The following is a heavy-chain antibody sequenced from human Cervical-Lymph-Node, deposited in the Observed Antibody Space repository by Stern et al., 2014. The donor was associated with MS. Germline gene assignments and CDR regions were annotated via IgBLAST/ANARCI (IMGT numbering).Heavy chain of an antibody. D-gene: IGHD5-24*01. CDR1: GFTVSSNY. V-gene: IGHV3-53*01. CDR3: AREGWDGYPDY. Sequence: VQLVESGGGLIQPGGSLRLSCAASGFTVSSNYMSWVRQAPGQGLEWVSVISSGGSTYYADSVKGQFTISRDNSKNTLYLQMNSLRAEDTAVYYCAREGWDGYPDYWGQGTLVTVSS. J-gene: IGHJ4*02. CDR2: ISSGGST.